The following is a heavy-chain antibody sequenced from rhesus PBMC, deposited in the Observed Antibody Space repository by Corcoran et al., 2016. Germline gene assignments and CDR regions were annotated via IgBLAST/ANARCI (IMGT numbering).Heavy chain of an antibody. CDR3: ARDRAFGDSYGLDS. J-gene: IGHJ6*01. CDR1: GGSISSNW. D-gene: IGHD3-34*01. CDR2: LVGYAGTT. Sequence: QVQLQESGPGLVKPSETLSLTCSVPGGSISSNWWSWIRQPPGKGLEWIGELVGYAGTTNYKPSLKSRVTISKAASKNQSSLKLNSVTAADTAVYYCARDRAFGDSYGLDSWGQGVVVTVSS. V-gene: IGHV4-80*01.